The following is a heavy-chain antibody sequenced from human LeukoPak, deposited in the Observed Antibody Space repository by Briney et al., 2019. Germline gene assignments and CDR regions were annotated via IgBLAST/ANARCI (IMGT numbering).Heavy chain of an antibody. D-gene: IGHD6-13*01. J-gene: IGHJ4*02. CDR1: GDSISSYY. Sequence: SETLSLTCTVSGDSISSYYWSWIRQPAGKGLEWIGRIYTSGSTNYNPPLKSRVTMSVDTSKNQFSLNLNSVAAADTAVYYCARGISSSWYPYFDYWGQGTLVTVSS. CDR2: IYTSGST. CDR3: ARGISSSWYPYFDY. V-gene: IGHV4-4*07.